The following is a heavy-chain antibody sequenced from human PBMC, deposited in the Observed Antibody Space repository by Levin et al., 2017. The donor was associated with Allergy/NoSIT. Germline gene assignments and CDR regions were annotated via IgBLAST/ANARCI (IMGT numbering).Heavy chain of an antibody. CDR3: AFHTDYYDSSGYYYDFDY. Sequence: GGSLRLSCAASGFTISSNYMSWVRQAPGKGLEWVSVIYSGGSTYYADSVKGRFTISRDNSKNTLYLQMNSLRAEDTAVYYCAFHTDYYDSSGYYYDFDYWGQGTLVTVSS. V-gene: IGHV3-53*01. J-gene: IGHJ4*02. CDR1: GFTISSNY. CDR2: IYSGGST. D-gene: IGHD3-22*01.